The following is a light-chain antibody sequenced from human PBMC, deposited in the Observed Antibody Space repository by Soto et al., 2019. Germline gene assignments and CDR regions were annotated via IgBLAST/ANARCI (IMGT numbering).Light chain of an antibody. CDR3: QQYGSSQT. CDR2: GAS. J-gene: IGKJ1*01. CDR1: QSVSSSY. V-gene: IGKV3-20*01. Sequence: EIGLTQSPGTLSLSPGERATLSCRASQSVSSSYLAWYQQKPGQAPRLLIYGASSRATGIPDRFSGSGSGTDFTLNISRLEPEDFAVYYCQQYGSSQTFGQGTKVEIK.